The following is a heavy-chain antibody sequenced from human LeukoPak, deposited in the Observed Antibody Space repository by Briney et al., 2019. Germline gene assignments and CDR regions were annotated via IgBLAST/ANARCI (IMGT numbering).Heavy chain of an antibody. J-gene: IGHJ4*02. CDR1: GLTFSSYT. D-gene: IGHD2-15*01. CDR3: ARPELPGWSVLFDF. V-gene: IGHV3-21*01. Sequence: GGSLRLSCAASGLTFSSYTMNWVRQAPGKGLEWVSSISSSSSYIYYADSVKGRFTISRDNTKNSLYLQINSLRADDTAVYYCARPELPGWSVLFDFWGQGTLVTVSS. CDR2: ISSSSSYI.